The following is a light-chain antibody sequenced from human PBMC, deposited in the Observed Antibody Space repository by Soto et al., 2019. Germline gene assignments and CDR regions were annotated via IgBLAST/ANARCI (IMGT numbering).Light chain of an antibody. J-gene: IGLJ2*01. CDR2: EDT. Sequence: QSALTQPASVSGSHGQSITISCTETSSGVGTYNLVSWFQQHPDKAPKLLISEDTQRPSGVSNRFSGSRSGNAASLTISGLQAEDEADYYCCSYVGSSTFVIFGGGTKLTVL. V-gene: IGLV2-23*02. CDR3: CSYVGSSTFVI. CDR1: SSGVGTYNL.